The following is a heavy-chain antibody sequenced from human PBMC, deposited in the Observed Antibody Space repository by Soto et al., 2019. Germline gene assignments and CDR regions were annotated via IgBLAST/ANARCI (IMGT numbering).Heavy chain of an antibody. CDR1: GFTFSSYW. Sequence: GVCLRLSCAASGFTFSSYWMHWVRQAPGEALVWVSRISSDGSSTSYADSVKGRFTISIDNAKNTLYLQMNSLRAEDTAVYYCARGGTVTDSDAFDIWGQGTMVTVSS. CDR3: ARGGTVTDSDAFDI. CDR2: ISSDGSST. J-gene: IGHJ3*02. V-gene: IGHV3-74*01. D-gene: IGHD4-4*01.